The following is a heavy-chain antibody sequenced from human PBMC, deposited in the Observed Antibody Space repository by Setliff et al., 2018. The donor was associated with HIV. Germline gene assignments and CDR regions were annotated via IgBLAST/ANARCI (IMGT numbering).Heavy chain of an antibody. J-gene: IGHJ2*01. CDR3: ARGVGYYDSSDVWRWYFDL. CDR1: GGSISGDSSS. Sequence: SETLSLTCTVSGGSISGDSSSWTWIRQHPGKGLEWIGCIFNSGSTHYKPSLESRVTTPVDTSKNQFSLKLRSVTAADTAVYYCARGVGYYDSSDVWRWYFDLWGRGTLVTVSS. CDR2: IFNSGST. V-gene: IGHV4-31*03. D-gene: IGHD3-22*01.